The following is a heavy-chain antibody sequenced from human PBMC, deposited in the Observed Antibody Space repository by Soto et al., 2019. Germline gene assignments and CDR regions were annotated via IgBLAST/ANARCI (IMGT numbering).Heavy chain of an antibody. CDR1: GFIFRNYA. D-gene: IGHD2-2*01. V-gene: IGHV3-43*02. J-gene: IGHJ3*02. CDR3: AKDGAVPAAHNPFDAFDI. CDR2: ITSASGST. Sequence: PGGSLRLSCAASGFIFRNYAMNWVRQAPGKGLEWVSVITSASGSTYYADSVKGRFTISRDNSKNSLYLQMNSLRTEDTALYYCAKDGAVPAAHNPFDAFDIWGQGTMVTVSS.